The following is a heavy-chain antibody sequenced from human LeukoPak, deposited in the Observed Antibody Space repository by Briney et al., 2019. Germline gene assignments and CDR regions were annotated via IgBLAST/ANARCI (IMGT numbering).Heavy chain of an antibody. Sequence: ASETLSLTCTVSGGSISSSSYYWGWSRQPPGKGLEWIGSIYYSGSTYYNPSLKSRVTISVDTSKNQFSLKLSSVTAADTAVYYCARTDYGDDLLGDYWGQGTLVTVSS. CDR1: GGSISSSSYY. V-gene: IGHV4-39*01. J-gene: IGHJ4*02. CDR3: ARTDYGDDLLGDY. CDR2: IYYSGST. D-gene: IGHD4-17*01.